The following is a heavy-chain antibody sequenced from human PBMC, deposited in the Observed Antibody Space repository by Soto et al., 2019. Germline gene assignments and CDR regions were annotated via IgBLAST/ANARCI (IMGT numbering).Heavy chain of an antibody. Sequence: ASVKVSCKAPGYTFTNYGISWVRQAPGQGIDWIGWINVYNGNTKYAQKVQGRVTMTWDTFTSTVYMELSSLRSEDTAVYYCAQTATDSSGYYYCDYWGQGTLVTVSS. CDR3: AQTATDSSGYYYCDY. CDR2: INVYNGNT. V-gene: IGHV1-18*01. J-gene: IGHJ4*02. CDR1: GYTFTNYG. D-gene: IGHD3-22*01.